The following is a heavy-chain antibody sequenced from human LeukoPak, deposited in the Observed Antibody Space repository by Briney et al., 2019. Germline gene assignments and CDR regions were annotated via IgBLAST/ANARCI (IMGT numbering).Heavy chain of an antibody. CDR3: ARDGYKAYYFDY. J-gene: IGHJ4*02. D-gene: IGHD5-24*01. CDR1: GFTFSSYS. V-gene: IGHV3-21*01. CDR2: ISSSSSYI. Sequence: KSGGSLRLSCAASGFTFSSYSMNWVRQAPGKGLGWVSSISSSSSYIYYADSVKGRFTISRDNAKNSLYLQMNSLRAEDTAVYYCARDGYKAYYFDYWGQGTLVTVSS.